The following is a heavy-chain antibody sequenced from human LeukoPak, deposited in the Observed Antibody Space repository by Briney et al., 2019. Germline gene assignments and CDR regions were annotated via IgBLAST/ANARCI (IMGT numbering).Heavy chain of an antibody. V-gene: IGHV3-30*02. CDR2: IRYDGSNK. CDR3: AKDPPQQLVEGWFDP. J-gene: IGHJ5*02. CDR1: GFTFSSYG. D-gene: IGHD6-13*01. Sequence: GGSLRLSCAASGFTFSSYGMHWVRQAPGKGLEWVAFIRYDGSNKYYADSVKGRFTISRDNSKNTLYLQMNSLRAEDTAVYYCAKDPPQQLVEGWFDPWGQGTLVTVSS.